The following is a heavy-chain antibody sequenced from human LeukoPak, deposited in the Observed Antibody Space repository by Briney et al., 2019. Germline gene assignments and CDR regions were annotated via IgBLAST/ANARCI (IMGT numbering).Heavy chain of an antibody. CDR3: ARHNGDILTGYFDY. J-gene: IGHJ4*02. Sequence: KPSETLSLTCTVSGGSISSYYWSWIRQPPGKGLAWIGYIYYSGSTNYNPSLKSRVTISVDTSKNQFSLKLSSVTAADTAVYYCARHNGDILTGYFDYWGQGTLVTVSS. CDR1: GGSISSYY. V-gene: IGHV4-59*08. D-gene: IGHD3-9*01. CDR2: IYYSGST.